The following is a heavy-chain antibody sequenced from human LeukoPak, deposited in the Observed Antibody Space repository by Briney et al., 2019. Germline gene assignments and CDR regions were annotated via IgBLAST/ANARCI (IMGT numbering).Heavy chain of an antibody. V-gene: IGHV3-21*01. Sequence: PGGSLRLSCAASGYTFSHYGVNWVRQAPGKGLEWVSSISSTSDYIYYADSVKGRFTISRDNTKSSLYLQMNSLRAEDTAVYYCVSGNDPDSTWENYRLDAFDIWGQGTTVIVSS. D-gene: IGHD3-16*02. CDR3: VSGNDPDSTWENYRLDAFDI. CDR2: ISSTSDYI. CDR1: GYTFSHYG. J-gene: IGHJ3*02.